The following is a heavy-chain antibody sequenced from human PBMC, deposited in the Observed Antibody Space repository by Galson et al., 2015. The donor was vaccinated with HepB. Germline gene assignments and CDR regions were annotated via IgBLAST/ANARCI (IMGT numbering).Heavy chain of an antibody. CDR2: ISGSGGST. J-gene: IGHJ4*02. CDR1: GFTFSSYA. Sequence: SLRLSCAASGFTFSSYAMSWVRQAPGKGLEWVSAISGSGGSTYYADSVKGRFTISRDNSKNTLYLQMNSLRAEDTAVYYCAKVGAEWLFLNYFDYWGQGTLVTVSS. CDR3: AKVGAEWLFLNYFDY. D-gene: IGHD3-3*01. V-gene: IGHV3-23*01.